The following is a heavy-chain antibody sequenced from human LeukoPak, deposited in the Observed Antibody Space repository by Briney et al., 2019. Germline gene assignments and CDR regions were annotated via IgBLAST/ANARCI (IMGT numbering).Heavy chain of an antibody. J-gene: IGHJ4*02. CDR3: ARSDCSGGSCYGPIIY. Sequence: SETLSLTCTVSGGSISSSSYYWGWIRQPPGKGLEWIGSIYYSGSTYYNPSLKSRVTISVDTSKNQFSLMLSSVTAADTAVYYCARSDCSGGSCYGPIIYWGQGTLVTVSS. CDR1: GGSISSSSYY. D-gene: IGHD2-15*01. CDR2: IYYSGST. V-gene: IGHV4-39*01.